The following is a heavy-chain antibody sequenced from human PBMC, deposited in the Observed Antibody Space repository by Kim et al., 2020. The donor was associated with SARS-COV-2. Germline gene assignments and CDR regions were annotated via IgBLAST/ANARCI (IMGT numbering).Heavy chain of an antibody. V-gene: IGHV3-11*01. D-gene: IGHD5-18*01. CDR1: GFTFSDYY. CDR2: ISSSGSTI. J-gene: IGHJ2*01. Sequence: GGSLRLSCAASGFTFSDYYMSWIRQAPGKGLEWVSYISSSGSTIYYADSVKGRFTISRDNAKNSLYLQMNSLRAEDTAVYYCASTNVDTTHWYFDLWGRGTLVTVSS. CDR3: ASTNVDTTHWYFDL.